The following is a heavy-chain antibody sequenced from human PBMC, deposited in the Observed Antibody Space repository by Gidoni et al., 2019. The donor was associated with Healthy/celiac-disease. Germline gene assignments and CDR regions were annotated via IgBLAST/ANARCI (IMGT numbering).Heavy chain of an antibody. J-gene: IGHJ4*02. D-gene: IGHD6-19*01. CDR3: ARSRTNIAVAGTVDY. CDR2: IYYSGST. Sequence: QVQLQESGPGLVKPSQTLSLPCPVSGCPISTGGYYWCWIRQHPGKGLEWIGYIYYSGSTYYNPSLKSRVTISVDTSKNQFSLKLSSVTAADTAVYYCARSRTNIAVAGTVDYWGQGTLVTVSS. V-gene: IGHV4-31*03. CDR1: GCPISTGGYY.